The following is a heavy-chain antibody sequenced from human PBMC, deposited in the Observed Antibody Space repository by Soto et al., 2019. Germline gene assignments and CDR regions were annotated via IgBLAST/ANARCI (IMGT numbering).Heavy chain of an antibody. D-gene: IGHD2-15*01. Sequence: QVQLVQSGAEVKKPGASVKVSCKASGYTFTSYGISWVRQAPGQGLEWMGWISAYNGNTNYAQKLQGRVTMTTDTATSTAYMELRSLRSDDTAVYYCARRTCSGGSCYSGCPRPDYGGQGTLVTVSS. V-gene: IGHV1-18*01. CDR1: GYTFTSYG. J-gene: IGHJ4*02. CDR2: ISAYNGNT. CDR3: ARRTCSGGSCYSGCPRPDY.